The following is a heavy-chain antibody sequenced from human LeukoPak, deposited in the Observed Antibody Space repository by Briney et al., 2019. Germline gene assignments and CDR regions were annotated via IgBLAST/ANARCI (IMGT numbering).Heavy chain of an antibody. J-gene: IGHJ4*02. CDR2: ISYDGSNK. Sequence: GGSLRLSCAASGFTFSSYAMRWVRQAPGKGLEWVAVISYDGSNKYYADSVKGRFTISRDNSKNTLYLQMNSLRAEDTAVYYCARDNLFDYFDYWGQGTLVTVSS. V-gene: IGHV3-30-3*01. CDR3: ARDNLFDYFDY. D-gene: IGHD3-3*01. CDR1: GFTFSSYA.